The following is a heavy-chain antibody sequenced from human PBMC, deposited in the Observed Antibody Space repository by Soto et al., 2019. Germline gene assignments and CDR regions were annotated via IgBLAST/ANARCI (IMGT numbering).Heavy chain of an antibody. D-gene: IGHD1-1*01. CDR1: GYTFTSYG. CDR2: ISAYNGNT. Sequence: GASVKVSCKASGYTFTSYGISWVRQAPGQGLEWMGWISAYNGNTNYAQKLQGRVTMTTDTSTSTAYKELRSLRSDDTAVYYCARDTRQRSNWFDPWGQGTLVTVSS. V-gene: IGHV1-18*01. CDR3: ARDTRQRSNWFDP. J-gene: IGHJ5*02.